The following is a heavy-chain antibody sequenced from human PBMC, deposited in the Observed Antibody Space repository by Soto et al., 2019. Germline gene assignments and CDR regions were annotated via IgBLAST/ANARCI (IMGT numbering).Heavy chain of an antibody. CDR1: GGSISSSNW. Sequence: SETLSLTCAVSGGSISSSNWWSWVRQPPGKGLEWIGNIYYSGYTNYNPSLKSRVTISVDTSKNQFSLKLSSVTAADTAVYYCARHNGPLYVGYYYDMDVWGQGTTVTVSS. CDR2: IYYSGYT. CDR3: ARHNGPLYVGYYYDMDV. J-gene: IGHJ6*02. D-gene: IGHD3-16*01. V-gene: IGHV4-4*02.